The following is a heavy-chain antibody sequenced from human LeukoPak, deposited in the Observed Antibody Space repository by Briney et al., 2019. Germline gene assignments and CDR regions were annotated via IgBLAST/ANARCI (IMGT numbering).Heavy chain of an antibody. J-gene: IGHJ4*02. CDR1: GGSFSGYY. D-gene: IGHD3-22*01. CDR3: ASSITMIARLPFDY. Sequence: KSSETLSLTCAVYGGSFSGYYWSWIRQPPGKGLEWIGEINHSGSTNYNPSLKSRVTISVDTSKNQFSLKLSSVTAADTAVYYCASSITMIARLPFDYWGQGTLVTVSS. V-gene: IGHV4-34*01. CDR2: INHSGST.